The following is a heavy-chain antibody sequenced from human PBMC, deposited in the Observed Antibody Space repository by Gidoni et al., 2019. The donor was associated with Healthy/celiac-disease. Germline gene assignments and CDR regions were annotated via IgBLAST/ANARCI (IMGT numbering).Heavy chain of an antibody. D-gene: IGHD6-19*01. J-gene: IGHJ6*02. CDR1: GFTFSSYA. V-gene: IGHV3-23*01. CDR3: AKGGTGYSSGWYGTYGMDV. Sequence: EVQLLESGGGLVQPGGSLRLSCAASGFTFSSYALSWVRQAPGKGLEWVSAISGSGGSTYYADSVKGRFTISRDNSKNTLYLQMNSLRAEDTAVYYCAKGGTGYSSGWYGTYGMDVWGQGTTVTVSS. CDR2: ISGSGGST.